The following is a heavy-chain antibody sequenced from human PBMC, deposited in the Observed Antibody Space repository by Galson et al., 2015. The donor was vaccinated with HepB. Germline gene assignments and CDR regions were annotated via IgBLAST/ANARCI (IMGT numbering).Heavy chain of an antibody. CDR1: GHTFNNYA. CDR2: INVGNGKT. J-gene: IGHJ4*02. V-gene: IGHV1-3*01. D-gene: IGHD5-18*01. CDR3: AKASGYSYGLDF. Sequence: SVKVSCKASGHTFNNYAMHWVRQAPGQRLEWIGWINVGNGKTRYSQNFQGRVTITRDTSASTAYMELSSLRYEDTAVYFCAKASGYSYGLDFWGQGTLVTVSS.